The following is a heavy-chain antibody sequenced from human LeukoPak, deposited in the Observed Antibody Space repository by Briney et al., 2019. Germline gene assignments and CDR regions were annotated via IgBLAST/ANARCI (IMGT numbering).Heavy chain of an antibody. Sequence: SVKVSCKASGGTFSSYAISWVRQAPGQGLEWMGGIIPIFGTANYAQKFQGRVTITADESTSTAYMELSSLRSEDTAAYYCAREAQVLYQLQQGFAYWGQGTLVTVSS. D-gene: IGHD2-2*01. CDR1: GGTFSSYA. CDR3: AREAQVLYQLQQGFAY. CDR2: IIPIFGTA. V-gene: IGHV1-69*13. J-gene: IGHJ4*02.